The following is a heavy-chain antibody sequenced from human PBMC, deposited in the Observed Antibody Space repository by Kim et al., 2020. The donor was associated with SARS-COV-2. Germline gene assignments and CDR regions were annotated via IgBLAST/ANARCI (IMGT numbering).Heavy chain of an antibody. V-gene: IGHV3-30*04. Sequence: GGSLRLSCAASGFTFSSYAMHWVRQAPGKGLEWVAVISYDGSNKYYADSVKGRFTISRDNSKNTLYLQMNSLRAEDTAVYYCSAAMVTFDYWGQGTLVTV. CDR3: SAAMVTFDY. CDR1: GFTFSSYA. D-gene: IGHD5-18*01. CDR2: ISYDGSNK. J-gene: IGHJ4*02.